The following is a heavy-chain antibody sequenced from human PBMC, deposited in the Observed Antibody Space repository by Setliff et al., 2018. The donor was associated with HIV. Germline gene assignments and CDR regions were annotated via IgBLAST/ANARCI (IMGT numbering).Heavy chain of an antibody. Sequence: SETLSLTCIVSGASISSQYWSWIRQPAGKGLEWIGRVYSSGNTNYNPSFKSRVTMSVDTSKNHFSLNLNSVTAADTAIYYCARQVWTQYSYGAYYFDSWGQGALVTVSS. J-gene: IGHJ4*02. V-gene: IGHV4-4*07. D-gene: IGHD5-18*01. CDR1: GASISSQY. CDR3: ARQVWTQYSYGAYYFDS. CDR2: VYSSGNT.